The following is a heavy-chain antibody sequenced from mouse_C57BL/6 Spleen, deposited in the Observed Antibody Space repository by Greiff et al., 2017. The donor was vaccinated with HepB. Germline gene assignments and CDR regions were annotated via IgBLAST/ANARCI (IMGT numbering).Heavy chain of an antibody. CDR2: ISYDGSN. V-gene: IGHV3-6*01. D-gene: IGHD2-4*01. Sequence: EVQLVESGPGLVKPSQSLSLTCSVTGYSITSGYYWNWIRQFPGNKLEWMGYISYDGSNNYNPSLKNRISITRDTSKNQFFLKLNSVTTEDTATYYCASLYDYSFAYWGQGTLVTVSA. CDR1: GYSITSGYY. CDR3: ASLYDYSFAY. J-gene: IGHJ3*01.